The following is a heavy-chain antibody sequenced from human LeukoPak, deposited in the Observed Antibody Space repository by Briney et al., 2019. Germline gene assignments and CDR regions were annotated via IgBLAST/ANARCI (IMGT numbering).Heavy chain of an antibody. V-gene: IGHV4-4*07. CDR2: IYTSGST. J-gene: IGHJ6*03. CDR3: ARSSMVRGVISPYYYYYMDV. Sequence: SETLSLTCTVSGGSPSSYYWSWLRQPAGKGLEWIGRIYTSGSTNYNPSLKSRVTMSVDTSKNQFSLKLSSVTAADAAVYYCARSSMVRGVISPYYYYYMDVWGKGTTVTISS. CDR1: GGSPSSYY. D-gene: IGHD3-10*01.